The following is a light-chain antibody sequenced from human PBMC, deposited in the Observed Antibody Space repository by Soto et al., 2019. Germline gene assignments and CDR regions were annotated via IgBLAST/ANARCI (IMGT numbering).Light chain of an antibody. V-gene: IGLV2-14*03. J-gene: IGLJ1*01. Sequence: QSVLTKPASVSGSPGQSVTISCTGTNSDIGGYNYVSWYQQHPGKAPKLLIYDVINRPSGLSSRFSGSKSGNTASLTISGLQAEDEADYYCSSYTRTSISVFGTGTKLTVL. CDR3: SSYTRTSISV. CDR2: DVI. CDR1: NSDIGGYNY.